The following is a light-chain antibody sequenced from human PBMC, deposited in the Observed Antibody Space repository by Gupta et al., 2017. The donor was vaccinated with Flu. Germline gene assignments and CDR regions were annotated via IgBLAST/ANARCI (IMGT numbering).Light chain of an antibody. CDR3: SAYAGSNNNGVV. J-gene: IGLJ2*01. Sequence: SALTLPPSASGSPIQSATISCTRPLSAVGAYTSVSWYQQHPGKAAKHMIYEVSKRPPGGPDRLSGSKSGNTAALTGSGVQAEEEEDYYCSAYAGSNNNGVVFGGGTKLTVL. CDR1: LSAVGAYTS. V-gene: IGLV2-8*01. CDR2: EVS.